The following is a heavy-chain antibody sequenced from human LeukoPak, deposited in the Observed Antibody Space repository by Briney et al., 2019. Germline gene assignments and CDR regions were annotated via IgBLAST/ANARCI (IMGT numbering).Heavy chain of an antibody. V-gene: IGHV3-7*03. D-gene: IGHD6-13*01. J-gene: IGHJ6*03. Sequence: GGSLRLSCAASGFSFTTYWMGWVRQAPGKGLEWVANINQDESSQYYVDAVRGRFTISRDNAKNSLYLQMNSLRAEDTALYYCARTKQQLVPYYYYYMDVWGKGTTVTVSS. CDR1: GFSFTTYW. CDR2: INQDESSQ. CDR3: ARTKQQLVPYYYYYMDV.